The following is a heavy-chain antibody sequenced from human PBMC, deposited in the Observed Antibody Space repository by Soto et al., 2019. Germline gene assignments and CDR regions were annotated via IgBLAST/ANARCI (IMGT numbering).Heavy chain of an antibody. CDR1: GFTFSSYA. D-gene: IGHD3-22*01. Sequence: GGSLRLSCAASGFTFSSYAMHWVRQAPGKGLEWVAVISYDGSNKYYADSVKGRFTISRDNSKNTLYLQMNSLRAEDTAVYYCAGSDYYDSSASDYWGQGTLVTVSS. V-gene: IGHV3-30-3*01. J-gene: IGHJ4*02. CDR2: ISYDGSNK. CDR3: AGSDYYDSSASDY.